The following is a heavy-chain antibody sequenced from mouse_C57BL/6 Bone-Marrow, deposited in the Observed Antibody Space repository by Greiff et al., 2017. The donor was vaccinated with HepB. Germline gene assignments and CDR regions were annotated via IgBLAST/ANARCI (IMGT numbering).Heavy chain of an antibody. Sequence: EVKVVESGGGLVQPGGSMKLSCAASGFTFSDAWMDWVRQSPEKGLEWVAEIRNKANNHATYYAESVKGRFTISRDDSKSSVYLQMNSVRAEDTGIYYCTRSPPYSNPLAYWGQGTLVTVSA. CDR2: IRNKANNHAT. D-gene: IGHD2-5*01. J-gene: IGHJ3*01. CDR1: GFTFSDAW. V-gene: IGHV6-6*01. CDR3: TRSPPYSNPLAY.